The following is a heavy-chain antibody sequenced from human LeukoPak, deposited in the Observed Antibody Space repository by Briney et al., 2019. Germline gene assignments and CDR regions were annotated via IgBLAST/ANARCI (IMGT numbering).Heavy chain of an antibody. CDR3: TTEYYYDSSGELGVY. D-gene: IGHD3-22*01. CDR2: IKSKTDGGTT. Sequence: PGGSLRLSCAASGFTFSNAWMSWVRQAPGKGLEWVGRIKSKTDGGTTDYAAPVKGRFTISRDDSKNTLYLQMNSLKTEDTAVYYCTTEYYYDSSGELGVYWGQGTLVTVSS. CDR1: GFTFSNAW. V-gene: IGHV3-15*01. J-gene: IGHJ4*02.